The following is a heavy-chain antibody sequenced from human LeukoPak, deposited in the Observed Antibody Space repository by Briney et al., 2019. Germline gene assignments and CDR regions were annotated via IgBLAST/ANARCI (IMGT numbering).Heavy chain of an antibody. V-gene: IGHV4-59*01. CDR2: IYHSGST. Sequence: SETLSLTCTVSGGSISSYYWSWIRQPPGKGLEWIGYIYHSGSTNYNPSLKSRVTISVDTSKNQFSLKLSSVTAADTAVYYCARDREYYYYMDVWGKGTTVTVSS. CDR1: GGSISSYY. J-gene: IGHJ6*03. CDR3: ARDREYYYYMDV.